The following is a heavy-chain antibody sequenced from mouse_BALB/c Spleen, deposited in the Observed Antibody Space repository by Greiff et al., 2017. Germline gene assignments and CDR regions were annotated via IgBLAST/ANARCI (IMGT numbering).Heavy chain of an antibody. D-gene: IGHD2-14*01. CDR1: GFTFSSYT. CDR3: ARRHYRYDHYAMDY. Sequence: EVMLVESGGGLVQPGGSRKLSCAASGFTFSSYTMSWVRQTPEKRLEWVAYISNGGGSTYYPDTVKGRFTISRDNAKNTLYLQMSSLKSEDTAMYYCARRHYRYDHYAMDYWGQGTSVTVSS. CDR2: ISNGGGST. J-gene: IGHJ4*01. V-gene: IGHV5-12-2*01.